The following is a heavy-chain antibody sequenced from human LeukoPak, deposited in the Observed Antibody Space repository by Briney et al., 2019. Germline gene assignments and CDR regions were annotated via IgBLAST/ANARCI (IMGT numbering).Heavy chain of an antibody. J-gene: IGHJ4*02. CDR3: AREGSSGYYPS. D-gene: IGHD3-22*01. V-gene: IGHV3-30-3*01. CDR1: GFTFSSYP. Sequence: GRSLRLSCAASGFTFSSYPMHWVRQAPGKGLEWVAVISYDGSGKHYADPVKGRFTISGDNSKNTLYLQMNSLRAEDTAVYYCAREGSSGYYPSWGQGILVTVSS. CDR2: ISYDGSGK.